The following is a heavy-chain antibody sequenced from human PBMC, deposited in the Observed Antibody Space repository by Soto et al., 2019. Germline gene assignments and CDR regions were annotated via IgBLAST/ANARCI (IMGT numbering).Heavy chain of an antibody. CDR2: ISSSSSYI. D-gene: IGHD3-22*01. CDR3: ARGITMIATTRGDAFDI. J-gene: IGHJ3*02. CDR1: GFTFSSYS. Sequence: GESLKISCVASGFTFSSYSMNWVRQAPGKGLEWVSSISSSSSYIYYADSVKGRFTISRDNAKNTLYLQMNSLRAEDTAVYYCARGITMIATTRGDAFDIWGQGTMVTVSS. V-gene: IGHV3-21*01.